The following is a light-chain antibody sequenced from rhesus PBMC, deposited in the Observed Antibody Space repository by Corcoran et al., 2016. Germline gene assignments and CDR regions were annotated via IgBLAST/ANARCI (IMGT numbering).Light chain of an antibody. J-gene: IGKJ1*01. CDR3: QQGYSYPWT. CDR1: QSLNNF. V-gene: IGKV1-74*01. Sequence: DIQMTQSLSSLSASVGDRVTITCQASQSLNNFLSWYQQKPGKIHKILIYRASRLQSGIPSRFSGSGSGTDFTLTISSLQPEDVATYYCQQGYSYPWTFGQGTKVEIK. CDR2: RAS.